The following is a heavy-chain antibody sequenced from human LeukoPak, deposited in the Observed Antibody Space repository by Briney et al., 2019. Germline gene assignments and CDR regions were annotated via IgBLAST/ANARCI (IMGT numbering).Heavy chain of an antibody. CDR1: GFTFSSYG. CDR3: ARDRRYYYYMDV. CDR2: ISYDGSNI. V-gene: IGHV3-30*03. J-gene: IGHJ6*03. Sequence: QPGGSLRLSCAASGFTFSSYGMHWVRQAPGKGLEWVAVISYDGSNIYYADSVKGRFTISRDNSKNTLYLQMNSLRAEDTAVYYCARDRRYYYYMDVWGKGTTVTVSS.